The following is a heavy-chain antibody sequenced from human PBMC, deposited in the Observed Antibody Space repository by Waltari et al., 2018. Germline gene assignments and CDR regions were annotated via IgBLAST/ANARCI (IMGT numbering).Heavy chain of an antibody. Sequence: QVQLQESGPGLVKPSETLSLICSVSGDSITNYYWGWVRQPPGNGLVWIGYISHSGSTRYNPSLKSRVTISVDTSKKQFSLRLDSVTAADTAVYYCARSFDFWSGYPLDYWGQGTLVTVSS. CDR2: ISHSGST. CDR3: ARSFDFWSGYPLDY. CDR1: GDSITNYY. D-gene: IGHD3-3*01. V-gene: IGHV4-59*01. J-gene: IGHJ4*02.